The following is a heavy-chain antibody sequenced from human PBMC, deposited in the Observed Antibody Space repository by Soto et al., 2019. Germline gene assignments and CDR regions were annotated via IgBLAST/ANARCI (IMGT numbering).Heavy chain of an antibody. CDR1: GFTFNNFA. CDR2: ISDDGHDT. V-gene: IGHV3-23*01. J-gene: IGHJ4*02. CDR3: SKVLFGFTYGTFDY. D-gene: IGHD3-3*01. Sequence: EVQLLESGGGLVQPGGSLRLSCAAFGFTFNNFAMSWVRQAPGKGLEWVSGISDDGHDTFYADSVKGRFTISRDNSKNTLYLQMNSLRAEDTAVYYCSKVLFGFTYGTFDYWGQGTLVTVSS.